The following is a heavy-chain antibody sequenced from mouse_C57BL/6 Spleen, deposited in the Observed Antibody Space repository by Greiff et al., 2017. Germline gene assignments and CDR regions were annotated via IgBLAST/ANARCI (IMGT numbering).Heavy chain of an antibody. J-gene: IGHJ3*01. CDR2: ISGGGGNT. CDR1: GFTFSSYT. V-gene: IGHV5-9*01. D-gene: IGHD4-1*01. CDR3: ARQRELGPLAY. Sequence: EVQLVESGGGLVKPGASLKLSCAASGFTFSSYTMSWVRQTPEQRLEWVANISGGGGNTYYPDSVKGRFTISRDNAKNTLYLQMSSLRSEDTALYYCARQRELGPLAYWGQGTLVTVSA.